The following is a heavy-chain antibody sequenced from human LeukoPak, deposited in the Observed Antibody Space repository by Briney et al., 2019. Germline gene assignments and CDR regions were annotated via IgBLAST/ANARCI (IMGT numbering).Heavy chain of an antibody. CDR3: ARGYDFWSGYWSHSDY. CDR2: ISSNGGST. D-gene: IGHD3-3*01. CDR1: GFTFSSYA. Sequence: GGSLRLSCAASGFTFSSYAMHWVRQAPGKRLEYVSAISSNGGSTYYANSVKGRFTISRDNSKNTLYLQMGSLRAEDMAVYYCARGYDFWSGYWSHSDYWGQGTLVTVSS. V-gene: IGHV3-64*01. J-gene: IGHJ4*02.